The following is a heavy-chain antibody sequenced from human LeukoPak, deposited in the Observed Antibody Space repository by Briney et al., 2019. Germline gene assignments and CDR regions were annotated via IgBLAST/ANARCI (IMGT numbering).Heavy chain of an antibody. V-gene: IGHV4-59*08. J-gene: IGHJ5*02. CDR3: ARHIVGATFDP. CDR2: IYYSGST. D-gene: IGHD1-26*01. CDR1: GGSISSYY. Sequence: SETLSLTCTVSGGSISSYYWSWIRQPPRKGLEWIGYIYYSGSTNYNPSLKSRVTISVDTSKNQFSLKLSSVTAADTAVYYCARHIVGATFDPWGQGTLVTVSS.